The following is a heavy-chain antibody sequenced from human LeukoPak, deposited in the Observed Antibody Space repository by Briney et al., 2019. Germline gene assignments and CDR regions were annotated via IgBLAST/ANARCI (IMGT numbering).Heavy chain of an antibody. J-gene: IGHJ4*02. Sequence: GGSLRLSCAASGFTFSSYSMNWVRQAPGKGLEWVSSVSSSSSYIYYADSVKGRFTISRDNAKNSLYLQMNSLRAEDTAVNYCARGTSLGYCSSTSCYNPNFDYWGQGTLVTVSS. D-gene: IGHD2-2*01. CDR1: GFTFSSYS. CDR2: VSSSSSYI. V-gene: IGHV3-21*01. CDR3: ARGTSLGYCSSTSCYNPNFDY.